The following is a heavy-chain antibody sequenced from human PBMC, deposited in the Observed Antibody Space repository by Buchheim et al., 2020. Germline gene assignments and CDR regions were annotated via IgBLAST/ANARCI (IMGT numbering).Heavy chain of an antibody. J-gene: IGHJ4*02. CDR3: AREGWGAKSEDDD. CDR2: INYSGRA. V-gene: IGHV4-39*07. Sequence: HLHLQESGPGLVKPSETLSLTCSVSGDSIRSSAYFWGWIRQSPGRALEWIASINYSGRAFYNPSLESRVTMSLDTPNNTFSLKLHSVTAADTAVYYCAREGWGAKSEDDDWGPGTL. D-gene: IGHD3-16*01. CDR1: GDSIRSSAYF.